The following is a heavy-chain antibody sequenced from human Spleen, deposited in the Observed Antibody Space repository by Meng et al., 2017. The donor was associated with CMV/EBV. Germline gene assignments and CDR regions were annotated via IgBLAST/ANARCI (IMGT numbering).Heavy chain of an antibody. CDR1: GGSISSSS. D-gene: IGHD6-19*01. V-gene: IGHV4-4*07. J-gene: IGHJ4*02. CDR3: ARRRGPKGSGWFDY. Sequence: LGPGLLQPSHTLSLTCTFSGGSISSSSCSLIRQSAGKGLDWIGRIYPSGSTNYNPSLKSRVTMSVDTSKNQFSLKLSSVTAADTAVYYCARRRGPKGSGWFDYWGQGTLVTVSS. CDR2: IYPSGST.